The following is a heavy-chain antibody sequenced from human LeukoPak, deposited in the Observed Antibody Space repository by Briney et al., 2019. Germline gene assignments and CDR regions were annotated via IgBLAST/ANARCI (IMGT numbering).Heavy chain of an antibody. V-gene: IGHV1-2*02. J-gene: IGHJ4*02. D-gene: IGHD4-17*01. CDR2: INPNSGGT. CDR3: ARAAIYADYGDYFFDY. Sequence: GASVKVSCKASGYTFTGYYMHWVRQAPGQGLEWMGWINPNSGGTNYAQKFQGRVTMTRDTSISTAYMELSRLRSDDTAVYYCARAAIYADYGDYFFDYWGQGTLVTVSS. CDR1: GYTFTGYY.